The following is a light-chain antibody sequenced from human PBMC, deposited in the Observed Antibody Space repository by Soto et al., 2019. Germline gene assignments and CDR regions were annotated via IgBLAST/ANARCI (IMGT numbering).Light chain of an antibody. CDR3: CSYAGSSTYV. V-gene: IGLV2-23*01. J-gene: IGLJ1*01. Sequence: SVLTQPASVSGSPGQSITISCTGTSSDVGSYNLVSWYQQHPHKAPKLMIYEGSKRPSGVSNRFSGSKSGNTASLTISGLQAEDEADYYCCSYAGSSTYVFGTGTKVTVL. CDR1: SSDVGSYNL. CDR2: EGS.